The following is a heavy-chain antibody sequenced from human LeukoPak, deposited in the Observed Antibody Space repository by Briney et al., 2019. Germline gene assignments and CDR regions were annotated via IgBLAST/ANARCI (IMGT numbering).Heavy chain of an antibody. V-gene: IGHV5-51*01. CDR2: IDPHDSNI. Sequence: GESLKISCKTSGYSFTSYWVAWVRQMPGRGLEWMGIIDPHDSNIKYSPSFRGQVTTPADKSTSTAYLRWSSLKASDPDTYFCGRGADKTLKTLGWPGPSKPYYGLDIWGQGTTVIVSS. D-gene: IGHD7-27*01. CDR3: GRGADKTLKTLGWPGPSKPYYGLDI. CDR1: GYSFTSYW. J-gene: IGHJ6*02.